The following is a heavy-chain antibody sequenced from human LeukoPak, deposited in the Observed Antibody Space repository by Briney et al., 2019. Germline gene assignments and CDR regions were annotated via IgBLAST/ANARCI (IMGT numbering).Heavy chain of an antibody. J-gene: IGHJ4*02. CDR2: ISDSGGRT. D-gene: IGHD3-10*01. Sequence: GGSLSLSCAASGFTFSDYVMGWVRQAPGKGLEWVSGISDSGGRTKYADSVKGRFTISRDNSKNTVYLQMNSLRAEDTAVYYCAKDSSMVRGDYDYFDYWGQGTLVTVSS. CDR1: GFTFSDYV. CDR3: AKDSSMVRGDYDYFDY. V-gene: IGHV3-23*01.